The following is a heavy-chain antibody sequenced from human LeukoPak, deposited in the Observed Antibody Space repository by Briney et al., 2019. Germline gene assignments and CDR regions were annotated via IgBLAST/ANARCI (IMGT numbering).Heavy chain of an antibody. CDR2: VSGSGGTT. D-gene: IGHD3-22*01. Sequence: GGSLRLSCAASGFPFSSYAMSWVRQAPGRALEWVSAVSGSGGTTYYADSVKGRITISRDNSKNPLYLQMNSLRAEDTAVYYCAKSDYYDSSGHPSSFEYWGQGTLVTVSS. CDR1: GFPFSSYA. J-gene: IGHJ4*02. CDR3: AKSDYYDSSGHPSSFEY. V-gene: IGHV3-23*01.